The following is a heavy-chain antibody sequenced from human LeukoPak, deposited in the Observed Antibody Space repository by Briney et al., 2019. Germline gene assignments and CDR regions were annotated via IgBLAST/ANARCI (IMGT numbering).Heavy chain of an antibody. J-gene: IGHJ4*02. D-gene: IGHD3-3*01. CDR1: GGSLSGYY. CDR3: ARAPPVLRFLEWLSLAFDY. CDR2: INHSGST. V-gene: IGHV4-34*01. Sequence: TSETLSLTCAVYGGSLSGYYWSWIRQPPGKGLEWIGEINHSGSTNYNPSLKSRVTISVDTSKNQFSLKLSSVTAADTAVYYCARAPPVLRFLEWLSLAFDYWGQGTLVTVSS.